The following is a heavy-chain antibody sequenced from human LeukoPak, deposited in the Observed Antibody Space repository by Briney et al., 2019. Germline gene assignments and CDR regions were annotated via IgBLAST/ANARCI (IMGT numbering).Heavy chain of an antibody. CDR1: GFTFSSYA. CDR2: ISSSNIRT. Sequence: PGGSLRLSCAASGFTFSSYAMNWVRQAPGKGLEWISYISSSNIRTYYADSVRGRFTISRDNARNSLYLQMNGLTDDDTAVYYCAREGIASCGGSCYSTLGYWGQGTLVTVSS. D-gene: IGHD2-21*01. CDR3: AREGIASCGGSCYSTLGY. V-gene: IGHV3-48*02. J-gene: IGHJ4*02.